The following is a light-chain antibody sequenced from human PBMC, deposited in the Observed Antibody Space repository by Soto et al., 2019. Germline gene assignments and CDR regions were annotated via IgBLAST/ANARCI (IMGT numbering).Light chain of an antibody. CDR1: RNINRK. V-gene: IGKV3-15*01. CDR2: GAS. Sequence: EIVMTQSPATLSVSPGERATLSCRASRNINRKLAWYQQKPGQAPRLLISGASTRATGLPARFSGSGSGTKFTLTISSLQSADFAVYYCQQYYDCPPLIFGGGTKVEIK. J-gene: IGKJ4*01. CDR3: QQYYDCPPLI.